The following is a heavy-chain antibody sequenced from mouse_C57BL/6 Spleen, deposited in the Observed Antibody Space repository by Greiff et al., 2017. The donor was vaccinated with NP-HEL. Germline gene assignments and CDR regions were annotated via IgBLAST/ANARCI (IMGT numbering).Heavy chain of an antibody. CDR1: GFTFSSYA. CDR3: TIDSSGYTWFAY. V-gene: IGHV5-9-1*02. CDR2: ISSGGDYI. Sequence: EVQVVESGEGLVKPGGSLKLSCAASGFTFSSYAMSWVRQTPEKRLEWVAYISSGGDYIYYADTVKGRFTISRDNARNTLYLQMSSLKSEDTAMYYCTIDSSGYTWFAYWGQGTLVTVSA. J-gene: IGHJ3*01. D-gene: IGHD3-2*02.